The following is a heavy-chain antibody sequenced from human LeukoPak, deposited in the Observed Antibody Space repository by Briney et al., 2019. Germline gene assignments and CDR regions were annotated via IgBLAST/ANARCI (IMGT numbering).Heavy chain of an antibody. CDR3: AKGMVRGVILKGFDY. Sequence: PGGSLRLSCAASGFTFSSYGMSWVRQAPGKGLEWVSGIRAGGDNTYYADSVKGRFTISRDNSKNPLYLQMNSLRAEDTAVYYCAKGMVRGVILKGFDYWGQGTLVTVSS. CDR1: GFTFSSYG. CDR2: IRAGGDNT. V-gene: IGHV3-23*01. D-gene: IGHD3-10*01. J-gene: IGHJ4*02.